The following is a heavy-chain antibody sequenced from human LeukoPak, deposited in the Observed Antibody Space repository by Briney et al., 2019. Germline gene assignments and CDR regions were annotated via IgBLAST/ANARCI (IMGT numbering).Heavy chain of an antibody. CDR1: DGSISSYF. CDR3: AREDIASAGFDF. J-gene: IGHJ4*02. Sequence: SETLSLTCTVSDGSISSYFWNWIRQPPGKGLEWIGHIHYRGNTIYNPSLKSRVTMSIDTSKSQFSLKLTSVTAADTAVYYRAREDIASAGFDFWGQGTLVTISS. V-gene: IGHV4-59*01. CDR2: IHYRGNT. D-gene: IGHD6-25*01.